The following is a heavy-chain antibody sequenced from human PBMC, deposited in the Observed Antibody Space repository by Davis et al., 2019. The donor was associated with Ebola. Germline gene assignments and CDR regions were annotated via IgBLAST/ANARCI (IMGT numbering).Heavy chain of an antibody. CDR1: GGTFSSYA. J-gene: IGHJ6*02. CDR2: IIPIFGTA. CDR3: ARDPPRGGSSSRKVAYYGMDV. D-gene: IGHD6-6*01. V-gene: IGHV1-69*13. Sequence: AASVKVSCKASGGTFSSYAISWVRQAPGQGLEWMGGIIPIFGTANYAQKFQGRVTITADESTSTAYMELSSLRSEDTAVYYCARDPPRGGSSSRKVAYYGMDVRGQGTTVTVSS.